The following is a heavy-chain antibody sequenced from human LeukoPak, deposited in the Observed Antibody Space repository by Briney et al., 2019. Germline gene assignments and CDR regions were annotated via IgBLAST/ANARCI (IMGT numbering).Heavy chain of an antibody. V-gene: IGHV3-48*03. D-gene: IGHD3-10*01. J-gene: IGHJ5*02. Sequence: GGSLRLTCAASGFTFSSYEMNWVRQAPGKGLEWVSFISASGSTIFYADSVQGRFTISRDNARDSLYLQMNSLRAEDTALYYCARDLGGSLNPIDPWGQGTLVTVSS. CDR3: ARDLGGSLNPIDP. CDR2: ISASGSTI. CDR1: GFTFSSYE.